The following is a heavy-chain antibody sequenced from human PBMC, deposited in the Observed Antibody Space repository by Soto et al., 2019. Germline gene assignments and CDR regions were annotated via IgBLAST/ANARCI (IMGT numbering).Heavy chain of an antibody. J-gene: IGHJ4*02. CDR1: GGSFSGFF. CDR3: VRGQWLPRGEY. V-gene: IGHV4-34*01. Sequence: QVQLQQWGAGLLRPSETLSLTCGVSGGSFSGFFWTWIRQPPGKGLEWIGEINHSGSTNYNPALKSQVTLSMDMSENQFSLSLTSVTAADTAVYYCVRGQWLPRGEYWGQGTLVTVSS. D-gene: IGHD6-19*01. CDR2: INHSGST.